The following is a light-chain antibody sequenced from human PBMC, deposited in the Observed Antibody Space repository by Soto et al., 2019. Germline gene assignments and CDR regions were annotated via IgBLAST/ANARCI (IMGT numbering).Light chain of an antibody. CDR2: DVT. CDR1: SSDVGAFDY. J-gene: IGLJ3*02. V-gene: IGLV2-8*01. CDR3: SSYAGSNNWV. Sequence: QSALTQPPSASGSRGQSVAISCTGTSSDVGAFDYVSWYQHHPGKVPKLLIYDVTKRPSGVPDRFSGSKSGNTASLPVSGLQAEDEADYYCSSYAGSNNWVFGGGTKLTVL.